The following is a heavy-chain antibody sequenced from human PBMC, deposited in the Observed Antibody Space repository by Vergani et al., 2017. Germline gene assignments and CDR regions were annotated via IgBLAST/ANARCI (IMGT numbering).Heavy chain of an antibody. CDR1: GFTFSNAW. CDR2: IKIITDGGTT. J-gene: IGHJ5*02. V-gene: IGHV3-15*01. D-gene: IGHD3-10*01. Sequence: EVQLLESGGGLVKPGGSLRLSCVASGFTFSNAWMSWVRPAPGQGLEWVGGIKIITDGGTTDYAAPVKGRFTISRGDSKTTLYLQMNSLKTEDTAVYYCTTERWFWELFEGWFDPWGQGTLVTVSS. CDR3: TTERWFWELFEGWFDP.